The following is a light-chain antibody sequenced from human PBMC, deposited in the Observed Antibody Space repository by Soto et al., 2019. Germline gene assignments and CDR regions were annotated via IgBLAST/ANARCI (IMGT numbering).Light chain of an antibody. V-gene: IGKV1-5*03. CDR2: KAS. Sequence: IQITQSPSTLSASIGDRVAITCRASDNIGPWVAWYQQKPGKAPKLLIYKASTLETGAPSRFAGSGSGTGFTLTITRLQPDDFATYYCQHYNSYSRTFGQGTKVDIK. J-gene: IGKJ1*01. CDR1: DNIGPW. CDR3: QHYNSYSRT.